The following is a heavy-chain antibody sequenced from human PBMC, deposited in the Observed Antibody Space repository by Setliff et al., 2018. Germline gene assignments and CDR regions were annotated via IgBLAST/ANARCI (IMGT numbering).Heavy chain of an antibody. D-gene: IGHD6-19*01. CDR2: ILTSGST. CDR3: SGQGWAPGY. J-gene: IGHJ4*02. V-gene: IGHV4-61*09. Sequence: NPSETLSLTCTVSGDSISSGTYYWSWIRQPAGRGLEWVGHILTSGSTGYNPSLRSRVTISIDTSKNQFSLKLSSVTAADTAVYYCSGQGWAPGYWGQGTLVTVSS. CDR1: GDSISSGTYY.